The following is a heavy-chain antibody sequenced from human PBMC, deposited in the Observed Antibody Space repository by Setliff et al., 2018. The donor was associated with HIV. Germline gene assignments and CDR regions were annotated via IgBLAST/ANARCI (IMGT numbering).Heavy chain of an antibody. CDR1: GFTFSSYA. V-gene: IGHV3-30*04. CDR3: ARERLRFLEWLPLDY. CDR2: ISYDGINK. J-gene: IGHJ4*02. D-gene: IGHD3-3*01. Sequence: GGSLRLSCAASGFTFSSYAMHWVRQAPGKGLEWVSVISYDGINKYYADSVKGRFTISRDNSKNTLYLQMNSLRAEDTAVYYCARERLRFLEWLPLDYWGQGTLVTVSS.